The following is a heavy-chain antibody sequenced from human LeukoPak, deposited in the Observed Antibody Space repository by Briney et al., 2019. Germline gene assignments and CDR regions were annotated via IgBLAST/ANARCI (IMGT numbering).Heavy chain of an antibody. Sequence: RGSLRLSCAASGFTFSSYWMSWVRQAPGKGLEWVANIKQDGSEKYYVDSVKGRFTISRDNAKNSLYLQMNSLRAEDTAVYYCARDRVEGMAAALDYWGQGTLVTVSS. J-gene: IGHJ4*02. CDR1: GFTFSSYW. D-gene: IGHD6-13*01. CDR2: IKQDGSEK. V-gene: IGHV3-7*01. CDR3: ARDRVEGMAAALDY.